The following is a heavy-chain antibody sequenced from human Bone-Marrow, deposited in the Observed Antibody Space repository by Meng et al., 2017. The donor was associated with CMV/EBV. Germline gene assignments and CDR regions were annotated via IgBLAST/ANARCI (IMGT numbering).Heavy chain of an antibody. D-gene: IGHD1-26*01. V-gene: IGHV1-46*01. CDR1: GYTFTSYY. CDR2: INPSGGST. CDR3: ATRVGATTIIDY. J-gene: IGHJ4*02. Sequence: ASVKVSCKASGYTFTSYYMHWVRQAPGQGLEWMGIINPSGGSTSYAQKFQGRVTMTRDTSTSTVYMELSSLRSEDTAVYYCATRVGATTIIDYWGQGTLVTVSS.